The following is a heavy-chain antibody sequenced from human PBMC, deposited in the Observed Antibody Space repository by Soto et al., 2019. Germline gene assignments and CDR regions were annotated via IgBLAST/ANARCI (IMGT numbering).Heavy chain of an antibody. J-gene: IGHJ4*02. Sequence: EVQLVESGGGLVQPGGSLRLACAASGFTFSGYEMNWVRQAPGKGLEWVSYISSSGSNIFYADSVKGRFTISRDNAKNSLFLQMDSLRAEDTALYYCARAFSGSYRNWGQGTLVTVSS. D-gene: IGHD1-26*01. CDR2: ISSSGSNI. CDR1: GFTFSGYE. V-gene: IGHV3-48*03. CDR3: ARAFSGSYRN.